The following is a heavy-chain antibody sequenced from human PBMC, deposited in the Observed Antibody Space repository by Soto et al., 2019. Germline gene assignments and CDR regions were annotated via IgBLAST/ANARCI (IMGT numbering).Heavy chain of an antibody. J-gene: IGHJ3*02. CDR2: ISSTSNTI. CDR1: GFTFSSYS. Sequence: GGSLRLSCAASGFTFSSYSMNWVRQAPGKGLEWVSYISSTSNTIYYADSVKGRFTISRDSSKNSLYLQMNSLRAEDTAVYYCARAWVRWTSGYDSPRRFDIWGQGTMVTVSS. D-gene: IGHD5-12*01. V-gene: IGHV3-48*01. CDR3: ARAWVRWTSGYDSPRRFDI.